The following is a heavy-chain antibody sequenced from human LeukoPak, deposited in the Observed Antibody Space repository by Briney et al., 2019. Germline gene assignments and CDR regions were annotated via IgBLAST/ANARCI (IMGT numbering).Heavy chain of an antibody. CDR3: AKTAVVITFRFDD. Sequence: GGSLRLSCVASGFAFNTYVMSWVRQAPGKGLEWVAAINGGGSNTYYADSVKGRFTIPRDNSKNMVYLQMDSLRADDTAVYYCAKTAVVITFRFDDWGQGALVTVSS. CDR1: GFAFNTYV. D-gene: IGHD4/OR15-4a*01. V-gene: IGHV3-23*01. CDR2: INGGGSNT. J-gene: IGHJ4*02.